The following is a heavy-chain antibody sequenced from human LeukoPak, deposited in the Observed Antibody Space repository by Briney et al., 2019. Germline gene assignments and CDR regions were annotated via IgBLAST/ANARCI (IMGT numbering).Heavy chain of an antibody. Sequence: GGSLRLSCAASGFTFSSYGMHWVRQAPGKGLEWGAVIWYDGSNKYYADSVKGRFNISRDNSKNTLYLQMNSLSAEDTAVYYCAKDGQDYYGSGSYYSGTYYYYYMDVWGKGTTVTVSS. CDR3: AKDGQDYYGSGSYYSGTYYYYYMDV. CDR2: IWYDGSNK. J-gene: IGHJ6*03. CDR1: GFTFSSYG. V-gene: IGHV3-33*06. D-gene: IGHD3-10*01.